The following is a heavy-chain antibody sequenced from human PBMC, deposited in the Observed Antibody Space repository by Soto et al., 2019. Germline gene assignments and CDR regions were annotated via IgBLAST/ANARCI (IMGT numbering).Heavy chain of an antibody. Sequence: QVHLVQSGAEVKKPGASVKVSCKASGYFFTDYYIHWVRQAPGQGLEWMGIINPSGGSTNHAQKFQGRVTMTRDMSTSTVYMELSSLRSEDTAVYYCARILLGGQFDCGGQGTLVTVSS. CDR3: ARILLGGQFDC. CDR2: INPSGGST. D-gene: IGHD1-26*01. CDR1: GYFFTDYY. J-gene: IGHJ4*02. V-gene: IGHV1-46*01.